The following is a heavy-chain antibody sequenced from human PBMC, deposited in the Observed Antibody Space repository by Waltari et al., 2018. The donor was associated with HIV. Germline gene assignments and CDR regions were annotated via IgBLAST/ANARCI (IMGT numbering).Heavy chain of an antibody. CDR1: ATAIGNVGSS. J-gene: IGHJ2*01. Sequence: QVQLHESGPTLVRPSQTLTLTCTVSATAIGNVGSSWSWVRTADRKTLEWVGRISLTGRTNYNPSLASRANMSLDTPKNTLSRSLNSVSVADTALDFCVRTTCSGPGCLSRYFDVWGRGT. CDR3: VRTTCSGPGCLSRYFDV. D-gene: IGHD2-15*01. V-gene: IGHV4-61*02. CDR2: ISLTGRT.